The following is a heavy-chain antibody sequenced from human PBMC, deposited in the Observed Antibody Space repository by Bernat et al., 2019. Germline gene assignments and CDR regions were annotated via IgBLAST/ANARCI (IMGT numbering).Heavy chain of an antibody. V-gene: IGHV4-39*01. J-gene: IGHJ5*02. D-gene: IGHD4-17*01. CDR1: GGSISSSSYY. Sequence: QLQLQESGPGLVKPSETLSLTCTVSGGSISSSSYYWGWIRQPPGKGLEWIGSIYYSGSTYYNPSLKSRVTISVDTSKNQFSLKLSSVTAADTAVYYCARHHLTRVTVTTREVPPNWFDPWGQGTLVTVSS. CDR2: IYYSGST. CDR3: ARHHLTRVTVTTREVPPNWFDP.